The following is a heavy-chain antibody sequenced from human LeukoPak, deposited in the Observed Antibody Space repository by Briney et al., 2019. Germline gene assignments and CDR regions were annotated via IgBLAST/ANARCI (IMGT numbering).Heavy chain of an antibody. Sequence: ETLSLTCTVSGGSISSYYWSWIRQPPGKGLEWIGYIYYSGSTNYNPSLKSRVTISVDTSKNQFSLKLSSVTAADTAVHYCARTANSGDPPDYWGQGTLVTVSS. V-gene: IGHV4-59*01. CDR3: ARTANSGDPPDY. J-gene: IGHJ4*02. D-gene: IGHD3-10*01. CDR2: IYYSGST. CDR1: GGSISSYY.